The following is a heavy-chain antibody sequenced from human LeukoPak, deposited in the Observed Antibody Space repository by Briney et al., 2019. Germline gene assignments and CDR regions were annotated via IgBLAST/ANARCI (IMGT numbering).Heavy chain of an antibody. CDR1: GASISSYY. V-gene: IGHV4-4*07. CDR3: ARDLSGSLYFDY. CDR2: LYISGST. J-gene: IGHJ4*02. D-gene: IGHD3-10*01. Sequence: SETLSLTCTVSGASISSYYYNWIRQTAGRGLEWIGRLYISGSTDYNPSLKSRAIISVDTSMNQFSLELSSVTAADTGVYFCARDLSGSLYFDYWGQGVLLTVSS.